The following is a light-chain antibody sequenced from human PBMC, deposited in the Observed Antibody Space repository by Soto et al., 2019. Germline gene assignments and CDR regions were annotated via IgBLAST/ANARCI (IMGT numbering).Light chain of an antibody. Sequence: EIVLTQSPGTLSLSPGEKATLSCRASQSVSSNYLAWYQQKPGQAPRLLIYGASSRATGIPDRFSGSGSGTDFTLTICRLEPEDFAVYYCQQYGTSRAFGQGTKV. J-gene: IGKJ1*01. CDR2: GAS. CDR1: QSVSSNY. CDR3: QQYGTSRA. V-gene: IGKV3-20*01.